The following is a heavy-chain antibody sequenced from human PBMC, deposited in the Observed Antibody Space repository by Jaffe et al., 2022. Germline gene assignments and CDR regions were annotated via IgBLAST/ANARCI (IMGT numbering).Heavy chain of an antibody. Sequence: QVQLVQSGAEVKKPGSSVKVSCKASGGTFSSYTISWVRQAPGQGLEWMGRIIPILGIANYAQKFQGRVTITADKSTSTAYMELSSLRSEDTAVYYCARKWSKRLGTVTYHGGEAFDIWGQGTMVTVSS. CDR2: IIPILGIA. D-gene: IGHD4-17*01. V-gene: IGHV1-69*02. CDR3: ARKWSKRLGTVTYHGGEAFDI. CDR1: GGTFSSYT. J-gene: IGHJ3*02.